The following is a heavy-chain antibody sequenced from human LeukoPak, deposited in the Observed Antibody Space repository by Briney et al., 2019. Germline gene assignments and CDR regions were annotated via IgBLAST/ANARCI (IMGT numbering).Heavy chain of an antibody. CDR2: FIPDSGGT. CDR3: ARQQQLLDY. Sequence: ASLKVSCKASGYTFTGYYMHWVRQAPGQGLEWMGWFIPDSGGTHYAQKFQGRVTMTRDTSISTAYMELNRLRSDDTAVYYCARQQQLLDYWGQGTLVTVSS. J-gene: IGHJ4*02. CDR1: GYTFTGYY. V-gene: IGHV1-2*02. D-gene: IGHD6-13*01.